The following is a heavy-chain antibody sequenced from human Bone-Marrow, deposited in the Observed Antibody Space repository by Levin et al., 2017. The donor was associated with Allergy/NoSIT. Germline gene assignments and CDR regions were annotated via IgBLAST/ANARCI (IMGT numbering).Heavy chain of an antibody. Sequence: PSETLSLTCTVSGDSISNDIYYWSWIRQPAGKGLECIGRIYPSGSTNYNPSLRSRVTISIDPSKNHFSLNLSSVTAADTAVYYCARGLRDSSAGYHFDYWGLGTLVTVSS. J-gene: IGHJ4*02. CDR3: ARGLRDSSAGYHFDY. D-gene: IGHD6-19*01. CDR1: GDSISNDIYY. V-gene: IGHV4-61*02. CDR2: IYPSGST.